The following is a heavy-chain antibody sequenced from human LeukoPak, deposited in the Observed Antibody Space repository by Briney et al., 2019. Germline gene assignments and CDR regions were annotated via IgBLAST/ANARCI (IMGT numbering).Heavy chain of an antibody. CDR1: GFDFGAYE. V-gene: IGHV3-48*03. D-gene: IGHD3-22*01. J-gene: IGHJ4*02. CDR3: TTLGYHLDS. Sequence: GGSLRLSCAASGFDFGAYEMNWVRQAPGKGLEWVAYFAGSDTTKYYADSVKGRFTISRDNAKNSLYLQMNSLRAEDTALYYCTTLGYHLDSWGQGTQVTVSS. CDR2: FAGSDTTK.